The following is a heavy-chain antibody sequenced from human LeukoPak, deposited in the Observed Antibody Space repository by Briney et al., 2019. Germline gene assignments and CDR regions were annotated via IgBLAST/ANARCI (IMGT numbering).Heavy chain of an antibody. D-gene: IGHD3-10*01. V-gene: IGHV3-23*01. CDR3: AKGVSGYGSGRPFDY. Sequence: GGSLRLSCAASGFTFSSYVMIWVRQAPGKGLEWVSLISDSGTSTYYPDSVKGRFTISRDNSKNTVYLQMNSRRAEDTAVYYCAKGVSGYGSGRPFDYWGQGTLVTVSS. J-gene: IGHJ4*02. CDR1: GFTFSSYV. CDR2: ISDSGTST.